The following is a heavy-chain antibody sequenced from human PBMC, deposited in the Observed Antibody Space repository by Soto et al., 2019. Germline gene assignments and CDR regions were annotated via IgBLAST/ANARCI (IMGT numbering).Heavy chain of an antibody. V-gene: IGHV5-10-1*01. CDR3: ARRDGSGSYESYYGMDV. D-gene: IGHD3-10*01. Sequence: GESLKISCKGSGYSFTSYWISWVRQMPGKGLEWMGRIDPSDSYTNYRPSFQGHVTISADKSISTAYLQWSSLKASDTAMYYCARRDGSGSYESYYGMDVWGQGTTVTVSS. CDR1: GYSFTSYW. CDR2: IDPSDSYT. J-gene: IGHJ6*02.